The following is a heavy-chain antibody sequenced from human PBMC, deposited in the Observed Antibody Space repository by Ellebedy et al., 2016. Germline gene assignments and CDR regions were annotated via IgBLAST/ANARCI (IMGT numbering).Heavy chain of an antibody. CDR2: IYYSGST. CDR1: GGSVSSGSYY. V-gene: IGHV4-61*01. Sequence: GSLRLXXTVSGGSVSSGSYYWSWIRQPPGKGLEWIGYIYYSGSTNYNPSLKSRVTISVDTSKNQFSLKLSSVTAADTAVYYCARGDSSGYYYWFDPWGQGTLVTVSS. J-gene: IGHJ5*02. D-gene: IGHD3-22*01. CDR3: ARGDSSGYYYWFDP.